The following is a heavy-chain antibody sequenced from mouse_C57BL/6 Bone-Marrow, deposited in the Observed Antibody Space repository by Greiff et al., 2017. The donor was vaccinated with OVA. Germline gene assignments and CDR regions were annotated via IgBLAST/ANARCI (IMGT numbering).Heavy chain of an antibody. CDR3: ARHWDVYFDY. Sequence: EVKLMESGGDLVKPGGSLKLSCAASGFTFSSYGMSWVRQTPDKRLEWVATISSGGSYTYYPDSVKGRFTISSDNAKNTLYLTMSSLKSEATSICYCARHWDVYFDYWGQGTTLTVSS. D-gene: IGHD4-1*01. CDR1: GFTFSSYG. J-gene: IGHJ2*01. V-gene: IGHV5-6*01. CDR2: ISSGGSYT.